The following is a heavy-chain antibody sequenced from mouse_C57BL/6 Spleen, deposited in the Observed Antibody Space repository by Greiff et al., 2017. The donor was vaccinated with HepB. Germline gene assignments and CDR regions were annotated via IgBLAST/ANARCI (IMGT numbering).Heavy chain of an antibody. CDR1: GFTFSSYA. CDR3: ARDRDYYGSNGYFDV. J-gene: IGHJ1*03. D-gene: IGHD1-1*01. V-gene: IGHV5-4*01. CDR2: ISDGGSYT. Sequence: EVKLMESGGGLVKPGGSLKLSCAASGFTFSSYAMSWVRQTPEKRLEWVATISDGGSYTYYPDNVKGRFTISRDNAKNNLYLQMSHLKSEDTAMYYCARDRDYYGSNGYFDVWGTGTTVTVSS.